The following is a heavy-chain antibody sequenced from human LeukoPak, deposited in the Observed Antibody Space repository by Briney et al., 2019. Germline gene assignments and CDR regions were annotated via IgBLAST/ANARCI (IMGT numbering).Heavy chain of an antibody. D-gene: IGHD6-13*01. CDR3: AREGWAPYSTSQALGFDY. J-gene: IGHJ4*02. CDR2: INPSGGST. CDR1: GYTFTSYY. Sequence: ASVKVSCKASGYTFTSYYMHWVRQAPGQGLEWMGIINPSGGSTSYAQKFQGRVTMTRDTSTSTVYMELSSLRSEDMAVYYCAREGWAPYSTSQALGFDYWGQGTLVTVSS. V-gene: IGHV1-46*01.